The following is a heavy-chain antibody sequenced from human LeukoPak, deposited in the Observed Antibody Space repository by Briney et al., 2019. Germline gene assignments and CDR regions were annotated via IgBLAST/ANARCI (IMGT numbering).Heavy chain of an antibody. V-gene: IGHV1-2*06. CDR3: ARGRYSSSPHFDY. CDR2: INPNSGGT. Sequence: ASVKVSCKASGYTFTGYYMHWVRQAPGQGLEWMGRINPNSGGTNYAQKFQGRVTMTRDTSISTAYMELSRLRSDDTAVYYCARGRYSSSPHFDYWGQGTLVTVSS. D-gene: IGHD6-6*01. J-gene: IGHJ4*02. CDR1: GYTFTGYY.